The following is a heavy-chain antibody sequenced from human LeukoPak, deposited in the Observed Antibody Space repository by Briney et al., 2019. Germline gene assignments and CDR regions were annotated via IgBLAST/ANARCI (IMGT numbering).Heavy chain of an antibody. Sequence: SQTLSLTCTVSGGSISSYYWSWIRQPPGKGLEWIGYIYYSGSTNYNPSLKSRVTISVDTSKNQFSLKLSSVTAADTAVYYCARGEYCSSTSCLFNYWGQGTLVTVSS. J-gene: IGHJ4*02. D-gene: IGHD2-2*01. CDR2: IYYSGST. CDR1: GGSISSYY. CDR3: ARGEYCSSTSCLFNY. V-gene: IGHV4-59*01.